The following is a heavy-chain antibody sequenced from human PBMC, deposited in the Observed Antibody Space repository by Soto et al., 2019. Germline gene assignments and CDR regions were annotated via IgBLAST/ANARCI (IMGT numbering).Heavy chain of an antibody. Sequence: EVQLLESGGGLGQPGRSLRLSCAASGFTFSNYAMSWVRQAPGQGLDWVSAISGSGGTTYYADSVKGRFTISRDNSKNTLFLQMNSLRAEDAAVYYWAKFFVETGSNSGWPWSFHYWGQGTLVTVSS. J-gene: IGHJ4*02. CDR1: GFTFSNYA. CDR2: ISGSGGTT. V-gene: IGHV3-23*01. CDR3: AKFFVETGSNSGWPWSFHY. D-gene: IGHD6-25*01.